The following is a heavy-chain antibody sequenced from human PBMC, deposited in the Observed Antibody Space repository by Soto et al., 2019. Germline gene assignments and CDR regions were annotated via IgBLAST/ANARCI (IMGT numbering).Heavy chain of an antibody. J-gene: IGHJ5*02. D-gene: IGHD6-19*01. CDR1: GFTFTSSA. Sequence: VKVSFKASGFTFTSSAVQWLRQARGQRLEWIGWIVVGSGNANYAQKFQERVTITRDMSTSTAYMELSSLRSEDTAVYYCAADLEEQWLFDPWGQGTLVTVSS. V-gene: IGHV1-58*01. CDR3: AADLEEQWLFDP. CDR2: IVVGSGNA.